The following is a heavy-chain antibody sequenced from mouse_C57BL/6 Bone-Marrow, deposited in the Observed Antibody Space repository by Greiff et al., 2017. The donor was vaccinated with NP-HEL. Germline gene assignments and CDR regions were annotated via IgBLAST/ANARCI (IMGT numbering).Heavy chain of an antibody. CDR2: IDPSDSYT. CDR1: GYTFTSYW. J-gene: IGHJ3*01. V-gene: IGHV1-69*01. Sequence: VKLQQPGAELVMPGASVKLSCKASGYTFTSYWMHWVKQRPGQGLEWIGEIDPSDSYTNYNQKFKGKSTLTVDKSSSTAYMQLSSLTSEDSAVYYCARQSAYWGQGTLVTVSA. CDR3: ARQSAY.